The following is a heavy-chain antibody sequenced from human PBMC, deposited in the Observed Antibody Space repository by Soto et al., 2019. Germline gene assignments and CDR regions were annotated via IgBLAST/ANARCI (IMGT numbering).Heavy chain of an antibody. CDR1: GYTFTSYG. J-gene: IGHJ4*02. V-gene: IGHV1-18*04. CDR2: ISTWNDGK. CDR3: ARLNSDYAVDY. Sequence: QVQLVQSGGEVKEPGASVKVSYKPSGYTFTSYGFTWVRQAPGQGPEWMGWISTWNDGKTDAQKFRGRVTMTTDTSTSTAYMELRSLRSDDTAVYYCARLNSDYAVDYWGQGTLVTVSS. D-gene: IGHD5-12*01.